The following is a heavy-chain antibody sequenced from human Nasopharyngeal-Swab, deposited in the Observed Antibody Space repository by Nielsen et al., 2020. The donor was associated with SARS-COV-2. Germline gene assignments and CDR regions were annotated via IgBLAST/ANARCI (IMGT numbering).Heavy chain of an antibody. CDR3: ARFTPNYYDSSGPVGY. J-gene: IGHJ4*02. CDR1: GFTFSSYS. V-gene: IGHV3-21*01. Sequence: GESLKISCAASGFTFSSYSMNWVRQAPGKGLEWVSSISSSSSYIYYADSVKGRFTIYRDNAKNSLYLQMNSLRAEDTAVYYCARFTPNYYDSSGPVGYWGQGTLFSVSS. D-gene: IGHD3-22*01. CDR2: ISSSSSYI.